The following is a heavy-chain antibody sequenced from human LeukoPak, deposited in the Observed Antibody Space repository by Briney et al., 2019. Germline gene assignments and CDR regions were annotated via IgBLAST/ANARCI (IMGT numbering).Heavy chain of an antibody. J-gene: IGHJ4*02. CDR2: ISSNDHST. CDR1: GFTFSSYS. V-gene: IGHV3-23*01. Sequence: GGSLSLSWPASGFTFSSYSLSWVRQPPGKGLEWISSISSNDHSTYYAGSVKGRFTISRDNSKNTLYLQMNSLRAEDTAVYYCVSFAYWGQGTLVTVSS. D-gene: IGHD2/OR15-2a*01. CDR3: VSFAY.